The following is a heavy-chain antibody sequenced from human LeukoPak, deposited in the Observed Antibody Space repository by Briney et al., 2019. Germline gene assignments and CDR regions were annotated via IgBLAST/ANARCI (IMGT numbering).Heavy chain of an antibody. J-gene: IGHJ1*01. CDR3: ASLTTVTEGYFQH. D-gene: IGHD4-17*01. CDR1: GFTFSSYW. V-gene: IGHV3-7*01. Sequence: PGGSLRLSCAASGFTFSSYWMSWVRQAPGKGLEWVANIKQDGSEKYYVDSVKGRFTISRDNAKNSLYLQMNSLRAEDTAVYYCASLTTVTEGYFQHWGQGTLVTVSS. CDR2: IKQDGSEK.